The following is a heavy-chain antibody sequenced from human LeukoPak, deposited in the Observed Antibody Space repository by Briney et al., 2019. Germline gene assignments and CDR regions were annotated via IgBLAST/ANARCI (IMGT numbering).Heavy chain of an antibody. CDR2: IYTSGST. V-gene: IGHV4-61*02. D-gene: IGHD3-9*01. CDR3: ARESVLRYFDWFSRYFDL. CDR1: GGSISSGSYY. Sequence: SETLSLTCTVSGGSISSGSYYWSWIRQPAVKGLEWIGRIYTSGSTNYNPSLKSRVTISVDTSKNQFSLKLSSVTAADTAVYYCARESVLRYFDWFSRYFDLWGRGTLVTVSS. J-gene: IGHJ2*01.